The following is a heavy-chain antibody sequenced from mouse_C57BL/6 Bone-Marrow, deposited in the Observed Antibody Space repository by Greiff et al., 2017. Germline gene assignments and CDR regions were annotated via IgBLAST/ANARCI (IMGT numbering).Heavy chain of an antibody. CDR3: TSITTVAYYAMDY. V-gene: IGHV14-4*01. Sequence: EVQLQQSGAELVRPGASVKLSCTASGFNIKDDYMHWVKQRPEQGLEWIGWIDPENGDTEYASQFQGKATITADTSSNTAYLQLSSLTSEDTAVYYCTSITTVAYYAMDYWGQGTSVTVSS. CDR2: IDPENGDT. J-gene: IGHJ4*01. CDR1: GFNIKDDY. D-gene: IGHD1-1*01.